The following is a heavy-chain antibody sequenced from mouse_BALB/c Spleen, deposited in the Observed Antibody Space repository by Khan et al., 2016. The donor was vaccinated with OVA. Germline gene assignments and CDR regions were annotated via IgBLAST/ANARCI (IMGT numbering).Heavy chain of an antibody. CDR2: ISSGSSTI. D-gene: IGHD1-2*01. CDR3: ERFPLYYGDLDY. Sequence: EVELVESGGGLVQPGGSRKLSCAASGFTFSSFGMHWVRQAPEKGLEWVAYISSGSSTIYYADTVKGRFTISRDTPKNTLFLQMTSLRSEDTAMYYCERFPLYYGDLDYWGQGTTLTVSS. V-gene: IGHV5-17*02. J-gene: IGHJ2*01. CDR1: GFTFSSFG.